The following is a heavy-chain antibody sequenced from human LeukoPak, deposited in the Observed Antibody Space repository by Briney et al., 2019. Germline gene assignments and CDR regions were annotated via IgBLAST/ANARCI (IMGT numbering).Heavy chain of an antibody. D-gene: IGHD6-13*01. CDR3: ARGGAAAGTSAWFDP. CDR2: SNPNSGGT. V-gene: IGHV1-2*02. Sequence: ASVKVSCKASGYSFTGYYMHWVRQAPGQGLEWMGWSNPNSGGTNYAQKFQGRVTMTRDTSNSTAYMELSSLTSDDTAVYYCARGGAAAGTSAWFDPCGQGTRATVSS. CDR1: GYSFTGYY. J-gene: IGHJ5*02.